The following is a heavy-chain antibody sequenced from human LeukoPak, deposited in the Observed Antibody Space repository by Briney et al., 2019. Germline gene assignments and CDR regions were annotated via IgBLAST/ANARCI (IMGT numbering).Heavy chain of an antibody. V-gene: IGHV3-21*01. CDR2: ISSSSSYI. CDR3: ARDRILSGWYDDAFNI. D-gene: IGHD6-19*01. Sequence: GGSLRLSCAASGFTFSSYSMNWVRQAPGKGLEWVSSISSSSSYIYYADSVKGRFTISRDNAKNSLYLQMNSLRAEDTAVYYCARDRILSGWYDDAFNIWGQGTMVTVSS. J-gene: IGHJ3*02. CDR1: GFTFSSYS.